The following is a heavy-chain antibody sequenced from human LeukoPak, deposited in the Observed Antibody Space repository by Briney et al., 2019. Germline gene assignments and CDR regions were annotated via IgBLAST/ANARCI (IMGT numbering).Heavy chain of an antibody. CDR2: ISSSASTK. CDR1: GFTFSSYE. Sequence: GGSLRLSCAASGFTFSSYEMKWVRQAPGKGLEWVSYISSSASTKYYADSVKGRFTISRDNAKNSLYLQMNSRRAEDTAVYYCARGAMAGPFDYWGQGTLVIVSS. D-gene: IGHD5-18*01. J-gene: IGHJ4*02. V-gene: IGHV3-48*03. CDR3: ARGAMAGPFDY.